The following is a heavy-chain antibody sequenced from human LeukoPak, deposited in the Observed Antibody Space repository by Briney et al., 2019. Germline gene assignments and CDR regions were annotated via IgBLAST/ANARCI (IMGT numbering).Heavy chain of an antibody. CDR2: MNPNSGNT. CDR1: GGTFSSYA. Sequence: GSSVKVSCKASGGTFSSYAINWVRQATGQGLEWMGWMNPNSGNTGYAQKFQGRVTMTRNTSISTAYMELSSLRSEDTAVYYCARGSGYSPSWGQGTLVTVSS. CDR3: ARGSGYSPS. J-gene: IGHJ5*02. V-gene: IGHV1-8*02. D-gene: IGHD5-12*01.